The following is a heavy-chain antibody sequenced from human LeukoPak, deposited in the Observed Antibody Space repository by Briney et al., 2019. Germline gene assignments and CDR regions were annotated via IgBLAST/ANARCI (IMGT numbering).Heavy chain of an antibody. J-gene: IGHJ4*02. CDR3: ARIRDDYVWGSYCRPENYFDY. Sequence: ASVKVSCKVSGYTLTELSMHWVRQAPGKGLEWMGGFDPEDGETIYAQKFQGRVTMTEDTSTDTAYMELSSLRSEDTAVYYCARIRDDYVWGSYCRPENYFDYWGQGTLVTVSS. V-gene: IGHV1-24*01. D-gene: IGHD3-16*01. CDR1: GYTLTELS. CDR2: FDPEDGET.